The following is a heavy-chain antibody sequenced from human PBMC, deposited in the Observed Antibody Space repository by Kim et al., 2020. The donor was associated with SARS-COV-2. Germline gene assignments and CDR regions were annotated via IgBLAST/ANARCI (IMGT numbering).Heavy chain of an antibody. J-gene: IGHJ4*02. V-gene: IGHV3-23*01. D-gene: IGHD5-18*01. CDR1: GFTFSSYA. Sequence: GGSLRLSCAASGFTFSSYAMSWVRQAPGKGLEWVSAISGSGGSTYYADSVKGRFTISRDNSKNTLYLQMNSLRAEDTAVYYCAKDPDVGPYSYGYGYWGQGTLVTSPQ. CDR3: AKDPDVGPYSYGYGY. CDR2: ISGSGGST.